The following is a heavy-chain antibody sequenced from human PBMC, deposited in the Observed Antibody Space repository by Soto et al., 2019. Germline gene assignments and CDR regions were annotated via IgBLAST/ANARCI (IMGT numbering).Heavy chain of an antibody. V-gene: IGHV4-30-2*01. Sequence: SETLSLTCAVSGGSISSGGYSWSWIRQPPGKGLEWIGYIYHSGSTYYNPSLKSRVTISVDRSKNQFSLKLSSVTAADTAVYYCARGRSDYSDNWFDPWGQGTLVTVSS. CDR1: GGSISSGGYS. D-gene: IGHD4-4*01. CDR3: ARGRSDYSDNWFDP. CDR2: IYHSGST. J-gene: IGHJ5*02.